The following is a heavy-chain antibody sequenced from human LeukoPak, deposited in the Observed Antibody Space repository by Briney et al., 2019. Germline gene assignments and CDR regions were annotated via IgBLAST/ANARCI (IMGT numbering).Heavy chain of an antibody. D-gene: IGHD2-15*01. CDR3: ARDGEINCSGGSCYSYYYYYYMDV. CDR2: IISNGGST. J-gene: IGHJ6*03. V-gene: IGHV3-64*01. CDR1: GFTFSSYA. Sequence: GGSLRLSCAASGFTFSSYAMHWVRQAPGRGLEYVSAIISNGGSTYYANSVKGRFTISRDNSKNTLYLQMGRLRAEDMAVYYCARDGEINCSGGSCYSYYYYYYMDVWGKGTTVTVSS.